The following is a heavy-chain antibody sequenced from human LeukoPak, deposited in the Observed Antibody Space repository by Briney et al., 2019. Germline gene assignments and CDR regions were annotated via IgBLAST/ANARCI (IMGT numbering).Heavy chain of an antibody. J-gene: IGHJ1*01. CDR3: VNTSNGYYTDYFEH. CDR2: ISSPGGST. CDR1: GFILSSFS. V-gene: IGHV3-23*01. D-gene: IGHD1-26*01. Sequence: GGSLSLSCTSSGFILSSFSMSWVRQAPGKGLEWVSSISSPGGSTYYADSVKGRFTISRDNSNNLVYLQLTSLRAEDTAVYYCVNTSNGYYTDYFEHWGQGTLVTVSS.